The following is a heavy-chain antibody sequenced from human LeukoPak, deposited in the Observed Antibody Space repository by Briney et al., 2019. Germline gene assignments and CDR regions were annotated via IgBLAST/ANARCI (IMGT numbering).Heavy chain of an antibody. V-gene: IGHV3-66*04. Sequence: GGSLRLSCAASGFTVSSNYMGWVRQAPGKGLEWVSVIYTDGRTYSADSMKGRFTLSRDNSKNTLYLQMSSLRAEDTAVYYCARRRAASWSFDSWGQGTLVTVSS. CDR2: IYTDGRT. J-gene: IGHJ4*02. D-gene: IGHD6-13*01. CDR3: ARRRAASWSFDS. CDR1: GFTVSSNY.